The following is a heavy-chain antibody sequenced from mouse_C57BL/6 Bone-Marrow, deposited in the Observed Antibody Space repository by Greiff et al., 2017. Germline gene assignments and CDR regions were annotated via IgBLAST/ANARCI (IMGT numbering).Heavy chain of an antibody. Sequence: EVQRVESVAELVRPGASVKLSCTASGFNIQNTYMHWVKQRPEQGLEWIGRIDPANGNTKYAPKFQGKATITADTSSNTAYLQLSSLTSEDTAIYYGARRLLSGSSYVGDYWGQGTTLTVSS. V-gene: IGHV14-3*01. J-gene: IGHJ2*01. CDR1: GFNIQNTY. CDR2: IDPANGNT. CDR3: ARRLLSGSSYVGDY. D-gene: IGHD1-1*01.